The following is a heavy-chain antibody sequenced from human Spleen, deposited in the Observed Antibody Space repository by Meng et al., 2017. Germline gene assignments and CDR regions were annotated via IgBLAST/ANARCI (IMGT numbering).Heavy chain of an antibody. CDR1: GFTFSSYW. CDR3: ARDAGYCSGGSCYSDY. Sequence: GESLKISCAASGFTFSSYWMHWVRQAPGKGLVWVSRINSDGSSTSYADSVKGRFTISRDNAKNSLYLQMNSLRAEDTAVYYCARDAGYCSGGSCYSDYWGQGTLVTVSS. J-gene: IGHJ4*02. CDR2: INSDGSST. V-gene: IGHV3-74*01. D-gene: IGHD2-15*01.